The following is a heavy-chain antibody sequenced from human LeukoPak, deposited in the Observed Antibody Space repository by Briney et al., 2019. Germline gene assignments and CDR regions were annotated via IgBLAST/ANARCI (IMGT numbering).Heavy chain of an antibody. Sequence: GGSLRLSCAASGFTFSSYAMSWVRQAPGKGLEWVSAISGSGGSTYYADSVKGQFTISRDNSKNTLYLQMNSLRAEDTAVYYCAKDGRYCSSTSCYIRGFDYWGQGTLVTVSS. D-gene: IGHD2-2*02. CDR2: ISGSGGST. CDR3: AKDGRYCSSTSCYIRGFDY. V-gene: IGHV3-23*01. CDR1: GFTFSSYA. J-gene: IGHJ4*02.